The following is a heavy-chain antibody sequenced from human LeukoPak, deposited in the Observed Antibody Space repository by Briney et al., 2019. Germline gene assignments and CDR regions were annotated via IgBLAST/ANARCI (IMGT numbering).Heavy chain of an antibody. Sequence: ASVKVSCKVSGYTLTELSMHWVRQAPGKGLEWMGGFDPEDGETIYAQKFQGRVTMTRNTSISTAYMELSSLRSEDTAVYYCARLDGDSLLDYWGQGTLVTVSS. J-gene: IGHJ4*02. CDR1: GYTLTELS. V-gene: IGHV1-24*01. CDR3: ARLDGDSLLDY. D-gene: IGHD5-24*01. CDR2: FDPEDGET.